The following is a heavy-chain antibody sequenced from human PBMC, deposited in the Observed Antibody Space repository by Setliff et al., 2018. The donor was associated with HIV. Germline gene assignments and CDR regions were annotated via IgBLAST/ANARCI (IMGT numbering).Heavy chain of an antibody. CDR1: GGSISSSSYY. J-gene: IGHJ6*03. CDR2: IYYSGGT. Sequence: PSETLSLTCTVSGGSISSSSYYWGWIRQHPGKGLEWIGYIYYSGGTYYNPSLKSRVTISVDTSKNQFSLKLSSVTAADTAVYYCARVPTNPDFYYYYMDVWGKGTTVTVSS. V-gene: IGHV4-31*03. CDR3: ARVPTNPDFYYYYMDV.